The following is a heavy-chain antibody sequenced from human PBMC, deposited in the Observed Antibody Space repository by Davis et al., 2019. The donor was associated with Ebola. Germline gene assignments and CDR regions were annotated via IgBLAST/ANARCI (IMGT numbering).Heavy chain of an antibody. J-gene: IGHJ4*02. Sequence: GESLKISCAASGFTVSSNYMSWVRQAPGKGLEWISYLDYDGSSIYTADSLKGRFTISRDNAKNFLYLQMDSLTVEDTAVYFCVRGAGLQKWGQGTLVTVSA. CDR1: GFTVSSNY. V-gene: IGHV3-11*01. CDR3: VRGAGLQK. CDR2: LDYDGSSI. D-gene: IGHD6-19*01.